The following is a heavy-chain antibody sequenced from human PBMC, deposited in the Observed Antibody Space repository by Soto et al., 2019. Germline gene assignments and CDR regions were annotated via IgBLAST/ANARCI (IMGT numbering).Heavy chain of an antibody. CDR3: VKEGYMRSDWYGQFDY. CDR2: ISSYGADT. D-gene: IGHD6-19*01. Sequence: GGSLRLSCSASGFTFNSYAMHWVRQAPGKGLEFVSAISSYGADTYYADSVKGRFAISRDNSKNTLYLQMSSLRAEDTALYYCVKEGYMRSDWYGQFDYWGQGALVTVSS. V-gene: IGHV3-64D*06. CDR1: GFTFNSYA. J-gene: IGHJ4*02.